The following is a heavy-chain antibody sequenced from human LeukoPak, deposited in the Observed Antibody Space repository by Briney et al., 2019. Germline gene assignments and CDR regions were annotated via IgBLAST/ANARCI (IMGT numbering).Heavy chain of an antibody. CDR3: ARGYNTNWYRYYFDY. D-gene: IGHD6-13*01. J-gene: IGHJ4*02. Sequence: PGGSLRLSCAASGFIFSNYWMSWVRQAPGKGLEWVANIKQDASEKYYVDSVMGRFTISRDNAKNSLYLQMNSLRAEDTAVYYCARGYNTNWYRYYFDYWGQGTLVTVSS. CDR2: IKQDASEK. CDR1: GFIFSNYW. V-gene: IGHV3-7*04.